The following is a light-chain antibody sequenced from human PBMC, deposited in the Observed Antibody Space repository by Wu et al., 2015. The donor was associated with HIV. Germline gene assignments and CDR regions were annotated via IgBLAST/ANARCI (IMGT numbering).Light chain of an antibody. CDR2: AAS. CDR1: QGIDTY. V-gene: IGKV1-8*01. CDR3: QKYNTAPWT. Sequence: AIRMTQSPSSLSASTGGRVTITCRASQGIDTYLAWYQQKPGKAPKLLISAASTLQSGVPSRFSGSGSGTDFTLTISSLQPEDVATYYCQKYNTAPWTFGQGTKVEMK. J-gene: IGKJ1*01.